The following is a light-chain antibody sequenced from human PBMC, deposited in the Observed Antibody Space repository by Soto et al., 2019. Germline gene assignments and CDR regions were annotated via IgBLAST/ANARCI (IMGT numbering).Light chain of an antibody. J-gene: IGLJ1*01. Sequence: QSALTQPPSASGSPGQSITISCTGTSSDIGNYNLVSWFQLHPGKAPKLFIYAVNRRPSGVSDRLSGSKSANTASLTISGLQAEDEADYYCFSYAGAGTFVFGTGTKVTVL. CDR2: AVN. V-gene: IGLV2-23*02. CDR1: SSDIGNYNL. CDR3: FSYAGAGTFV.